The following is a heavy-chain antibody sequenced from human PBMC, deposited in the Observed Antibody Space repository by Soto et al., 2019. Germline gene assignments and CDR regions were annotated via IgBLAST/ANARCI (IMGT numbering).Heavy chain of an antibody. CDR3: AKHGYKYKYYSDS. V-gene: IGHV3-30*18. CDR1: GFSFSRYG. D-gene: IGHD5-18*01. J-gene: IGHJ4*02. CDR2: ISKDGGDK. Sequence: GGSLRLSCAASGFSFSRYGIHWVRQAPGKGLEWVAVISKDGGDKEYAESVKGRCTISRENSKSTVYLQMNSLRVEDTAVYYCAKHGYKYKYYSDSWGQGTLVTVSS.